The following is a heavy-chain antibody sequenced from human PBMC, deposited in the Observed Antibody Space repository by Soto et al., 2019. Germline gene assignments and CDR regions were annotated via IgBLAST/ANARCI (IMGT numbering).Heavy chain of an antibody. D-gene: IGHD5-18*01. CDR1: GYTFTSYA. V-gene: IGHV1-3*01. CDR3: ARGYSYGPYYGMDV. Sequence: ASVKVSCKASGYTFTSYAMHWVRQAPGQRLEWMGWINAGNGNTKYSQKFQGRVTITRDTSASTAYMELSSLRSEDTAVYYCARGYSYGPYYGMDVWGQGTTVTVSS. J-gene: IGHJ6*02. CDR2: INAGNGNT.